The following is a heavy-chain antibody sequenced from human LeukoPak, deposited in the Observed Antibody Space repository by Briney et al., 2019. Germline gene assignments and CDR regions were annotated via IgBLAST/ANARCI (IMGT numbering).Heavy chain of an antibody. Sequence: AGGSLRLSCAASGFTFTYYWMHWVRHAPGKGLVWVARINGDASSTNYGDSVKGRFTISRDNAKNTLYLQMNSLRGEDTAVYYCANDDFGASGLPDYWGQGTLVTVSS. D-gene: IGHD4-17*01. CDR2: INGDASST. CDR1: GFTFTYYW. CDR3: ANDDFGASGLPDY. V-gene: IGHV3-74*01. J-gene: IGHJ4*02.